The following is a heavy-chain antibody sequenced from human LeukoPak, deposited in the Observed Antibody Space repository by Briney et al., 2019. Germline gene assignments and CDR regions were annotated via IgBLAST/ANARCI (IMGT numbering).Heavy chain of an antibody. CDR2: IRFDGSNE. D-gene: IGHD2-21*01. Sequence: GGSLRLSCATSGFTFSSYGFHWVRQAPGKGLELLSFIRFDGSNEYYIDSVKGRFTISRDNSKNTLYLQMNSLRPDDTGVYFFAKNVRGTYSFDSWGQGALVTVSS. V-gene: IGHV3-30*02. CDR1: GFTFSSYG. J-gene: IGHJ4*02. CDR3: AKNVRGTYSFDS.